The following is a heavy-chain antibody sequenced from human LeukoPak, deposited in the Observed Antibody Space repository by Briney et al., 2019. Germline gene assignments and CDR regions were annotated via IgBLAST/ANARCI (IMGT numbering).Heavy chain of an antibody. V-gene: IGHV1-18*01. CDR3: ARYYIAGAGREDFDY. CDR2: ISAYDGNT. Sequence: ASVKVSCKASGYTFTSYGISWVRQAPGQGLEWMGWISAYDGNTNYAQKLQGRVTMTTDTSTSTAYMELRSLRSDDTAVYYCARYYIAGAGREDFDYWGQGTLVTVSS. D-gene: IGHD6-19*01. CDR1: GYTFTSYG. J-gene: IGHJ4*02.